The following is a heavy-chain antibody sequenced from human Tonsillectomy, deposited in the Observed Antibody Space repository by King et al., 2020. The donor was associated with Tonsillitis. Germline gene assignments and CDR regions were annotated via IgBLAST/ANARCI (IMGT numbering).Heavy chain of an antibody. CDR2: ITTSNSNI. Sequence: VQLVESGGGLVKPGGSLRLSCAASGFTFNTYTMTWVRQAPGKGLEWVSSITTSNSNIYYADSVKGRFTISTDNAKNSLYLQLYSLRAEDTAVYYCAREIEHGPGADVWGQGTTVTVSS. D-gene: IGHD2-21*01. J-gene: IGHJ6*02. V-gene: IGHV3-21*01. CDR1: GFTFNTYT. CDR3: AREIEHGPGADV.